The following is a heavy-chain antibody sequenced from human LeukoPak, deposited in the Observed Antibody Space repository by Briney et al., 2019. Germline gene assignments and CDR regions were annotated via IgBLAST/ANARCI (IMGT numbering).Heavy chain of an antibody. CDR3: ARRAANWGNYYFDY. V-gene: IGHV3-11*01. CDR1: GFTFSDYY. Sequence: GGSLRLSCAASGFTFSDYYMSWIHQAPGKGLEWVSYISSSGSAIYYADSVKGRFTISRDNAKNSLYLQMNSLRAEDTAVYYCARRAANWGNYYFDYWGQGTLVTVSS. J-gene: IGHJ4*02. CDR2: ISSSGSAI. D-gene: IGHD7-27*01.